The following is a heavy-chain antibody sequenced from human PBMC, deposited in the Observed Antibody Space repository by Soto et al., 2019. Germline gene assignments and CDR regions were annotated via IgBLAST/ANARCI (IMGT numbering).Heavy chain of an antibody. D-gene: IGHD3-22*01. CDR3: AKGPHSSAWHYFDY. Sequence: EVHVLESGGGLVQPGGSLRLSCAASGFTFSSFAMTWVRQAPGKGLEWVSTFSGGNTYYADSVKGRFTISRDNSKNTLYLQMTSLSADDTAAYYCAKGPHSSAWHYFDYWGQGSLVTVSS. V-gene: IGHV3-23*01. CDR1: GFTFSSFA. J-gene: IGHJ4*02. CDR2: TFSGGNT.